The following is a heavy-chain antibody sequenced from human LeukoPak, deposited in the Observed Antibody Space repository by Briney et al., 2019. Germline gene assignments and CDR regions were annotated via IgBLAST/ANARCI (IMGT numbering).Heavy chain of an antibody. CDR1: GFTFSSYG. J-gene: IGHJ4*02. CDR2: IRYDGSNK. V-gene: IGHV3-30*02. CDR3: AKDSQIPGIAAAGDY. D-gene: IGHD6-13*01. Sequence: GGSLRLSCAASGFTFSSYGMHWVRQAPGKGLEWVAFIRYDGSNKYYADSVKGRFTNSRDNSKNTLYLQMNSLRAEDTAVYYCAKDSQIPGIAAAGDYWGQGTLVTVSS.